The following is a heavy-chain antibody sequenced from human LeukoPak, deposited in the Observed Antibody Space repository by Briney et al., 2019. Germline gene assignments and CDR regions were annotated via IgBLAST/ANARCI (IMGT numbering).Heavy chain of an antibody. Sequence: GGSLRLSCAASGFTLSSYAMSWVRQAPGKGLVWVSGINGSGGSTYHAGSVKGRFTISRHNSKNTLYLQMNSLRAEDTAVYYCAKDFLDNRERPYYMDVWGKGTTVTVSS. CDR1: GFTLSSYA. CDR2: INGSGGST. CDR3: AKDFLDNRERPYYMDV. V-gene: IGHV3-23*01. D-gene: IGHD1-1*01. J-gene: IGHJ6*03.